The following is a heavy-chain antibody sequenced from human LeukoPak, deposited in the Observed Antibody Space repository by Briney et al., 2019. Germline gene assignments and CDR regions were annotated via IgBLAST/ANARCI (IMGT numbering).Heavy chain of an antibody. J-gene: IGHJ3*02. V-gene: IGHV4-34*01. CDR2: INPNRGSL. Sequence: SETLSLTCTVSGGSISSYYWSWIRLPPGKGLEWIGEINPNRGSLNYNPSLKSRVTISVDTSNNQFSLKVTSMTAADTAVYYCARELSTSSTAFDMWGQGTMVTVSS. D-gene: IGHD2-2*01. CDR3: ARELSTSSTAFDM. CDR1: GGSISSYY.